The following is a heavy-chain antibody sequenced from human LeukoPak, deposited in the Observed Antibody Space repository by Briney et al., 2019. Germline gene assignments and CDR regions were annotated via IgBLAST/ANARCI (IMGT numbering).Heavy chain of an antibody. J-gene: IGHJ2*01. CDR3: ARVPPTVTASYWYFDL. V-gene: IGHV4-39*07. CDR1: DFSISSTSYY. Sequence: SETLSLTCTVSDFSISSTSYYWGWIRQSPGKGLEWIGSIYYSGSTYYNPSLKSRVTISVDTSKNQFSLKLSSVTAADTAVYYCARVPPTVTASYWYFDLWGRGTLVTVSS. D-gene: IGHD4-17*01. CDR2: IYYSGST.